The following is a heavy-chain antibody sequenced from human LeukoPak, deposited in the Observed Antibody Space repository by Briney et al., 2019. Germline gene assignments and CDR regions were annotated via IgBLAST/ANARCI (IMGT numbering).Heavy chain of an antibody. D-gene: IGHD1-26*01. CDR3: ARGRVVGARGSYYFDY. J-gene: IGHJ4*02. CDR2: IIPIFGTA. Sequence: ASVKVSCKASGGTFSSYAISWVRQAPGQGLEWMGGIIPIFGTANYAQKFQGRVTITTDESTSTAYMELSSLRSGDTAVYYCARGRVVGARGSYYFDYWGQGTLVTVSS. CDR1: GGTFSSYA. V-gene: IGHV1-69*05.